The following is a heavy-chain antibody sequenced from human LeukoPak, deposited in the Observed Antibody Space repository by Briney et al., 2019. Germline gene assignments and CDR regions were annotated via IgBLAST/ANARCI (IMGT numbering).Heavy chain of an antibody. CDR2: VKPDGSEK. V-gene: IGHV3-7*01. D-gene: IGHD3-22*01. CDR1: GFTFSNYW. CDR3: ARDRGYYVFDY. Sequence: GGSLRLSCAASGFTFSNYWMTWVRQAPGKGLEWVAHVKPDGSEKSYVDAVKGRFTISRDNAQNSLYLQMNSLRAEDTAVYYCARDRGYYVFDYWGQGTLVTVSS. J-gene: IGHJ4*02.